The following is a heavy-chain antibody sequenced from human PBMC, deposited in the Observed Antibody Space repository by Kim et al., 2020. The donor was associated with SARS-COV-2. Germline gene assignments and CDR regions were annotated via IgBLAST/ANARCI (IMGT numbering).Heavy chain of an antibody. Sequence: GGSLRLSCAGSGFTFSSYAMSWVRQAPGKGLEWVSVIYSGGSSTYYADSVKGRFTISRDNSKNTLYLQMNSLRAEDTAVYYCAREGVGALFDYWGQGTLVTVSS. CDR3: AREGVGALFDY. CDR1: GFTFSSYA. CDR2: IYSGGSST. V-gene: IGHV3-23*03. D-gene: IGHD1-26*01. J-gene: IGHJ4*02.